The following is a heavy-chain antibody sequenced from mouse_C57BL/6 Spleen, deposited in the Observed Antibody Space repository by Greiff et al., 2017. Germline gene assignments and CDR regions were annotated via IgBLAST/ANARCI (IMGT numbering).Heavy chain of an antibody. D-gene: IGHD4-1*01. CDR3: ARTGTKGYFDY. CDR2: INPSSGYT. V-gene: IGHV1-7*01. CDR1: GYTFTSYW. Sequence: QVQLQQSGAELAKPGASVKLSCKASGYTFTSYWMHWVKQRPGQGLEWIGYINPSSGYTKYNQKFKDKATSTADKSSSTAYMQLSSLTYEDSAVYYCARTGTKGYFDYWGQGTTLTVSS. J-gene: IGHJ2*01.